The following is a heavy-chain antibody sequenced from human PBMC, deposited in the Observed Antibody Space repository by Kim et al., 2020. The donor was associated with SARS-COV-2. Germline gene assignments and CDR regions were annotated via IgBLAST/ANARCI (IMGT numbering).Heavy chain of an antibody. V-gene: IGHV3-33*01. D-gene: IGHD2-2*02. Sequence: GGSLKLSCAASGFTFSSYGMHWVRQAPGKGLEWVAVIWYDGSNKYYADSVKGRFTISRDNSKNTLYLQMNSLRAEDTAVYYCARESYCSSTSCYTTYYYYYGMDVWGQGTTVTVSS. CDR3: ARESYCSSTSCYTTYYYYYGMDV. J-gene: IGHJ6*02. CDR1: GFTFSSYG. CDR2: IWYDGSNK.